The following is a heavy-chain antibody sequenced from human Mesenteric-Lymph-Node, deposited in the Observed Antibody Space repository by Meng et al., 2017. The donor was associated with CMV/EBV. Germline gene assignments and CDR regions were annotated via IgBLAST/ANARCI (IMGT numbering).Heavy chain of an antibody. V-gene: IGHV1-69*05. D-gene: IGHD3-16*01. J-gene: IGHJ6*02. CDR1: GATFSSYA. Sequence: SVKVSCKASGATFSSYAVGWVRQAPGQGLEWMGGFIPVFSTAKYAQKFQGRLTITTDKSTNTGYMELSNLRPEDTAVYYCARMAGADWGEIYSESGGPRHDMDVWGQGTAVTVSS. CDR3: ARMAGADWGEIYSESGGPRHDMDV. CDR2: FIPVFSTA.